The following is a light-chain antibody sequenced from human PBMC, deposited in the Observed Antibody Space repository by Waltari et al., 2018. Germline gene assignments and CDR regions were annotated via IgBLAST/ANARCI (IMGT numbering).Light chain of an antibody. CDR3: CSYSHADTLI. V-gene: IGLV2-23*01. Sequence: QSALTQPASVSGSPGQSITISCPGSDSDVGTYPLVSRFQQHPGRAPKVIIYEASKRPSGISDRFSGSKSGNTASLTISGLQAEDEAHYYCCSYSHADTLIFGGGTKLTVL. J-gene: IGLJ2*01. CDR2: EAS. CDR1: DSDVGTYPL.